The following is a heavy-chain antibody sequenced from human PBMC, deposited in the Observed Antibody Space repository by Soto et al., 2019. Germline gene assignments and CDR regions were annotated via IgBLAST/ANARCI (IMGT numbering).Heavy chain of an antibody. CDR2: INPGSGVT. CDR3: AREAGHKNARFDT. V-gene: IGHV1-2*02. J-gene: IGHJ4*02. CDR1: GYSFTKYH. Sequence: GASVKVSCKASGYSFTKYHMHWVRQAPGQGLEWMGWINPGSGVTNQAQKFQGRVTMTRDTSITTTYMELNSLTSDDTAVYYCAREAGHKNARFDTWGQGALVTVSS. D-gene: IGHD1-1*01.